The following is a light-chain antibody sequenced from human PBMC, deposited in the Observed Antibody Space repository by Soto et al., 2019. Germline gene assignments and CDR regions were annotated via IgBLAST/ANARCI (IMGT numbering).Light chain of an antibody. Sequence: DIQMTQSPSSLSASEGDRVTITCRASQSVTTYLNWYQYKPGKAPKLLIYAASSLQSGVPSRFSGSGSGTEFTLTISSLQPEDSAVYYCQQSSSAPLTFGPGTKVDIK. CDR3: QQSSSAPLT. CDR2: AAS. J-gene: IGKJ3*01. CDR1: QSVTTY. V-gene: IGKV1-39*01.